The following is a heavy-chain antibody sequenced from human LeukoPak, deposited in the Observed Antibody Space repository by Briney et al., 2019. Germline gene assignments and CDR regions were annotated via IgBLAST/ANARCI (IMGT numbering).Heavy chain of an antibody. Sequence: GGSLRLSCAASGFTFSSYWMSWVRQAPGKGLEWVANIKQDGSEKYYVDFVKGRFTISRDNAKNSLYLQMNSLRVEDTALYHCARKGLGGELGGFDSWGQGTLVTVSS. V-gene: IGHV3-7*03. CDR2: IKQDGSEK. D-gene: IGHD1-7*01. CDR1: GFTFSSYW. J-gene: IGHJ4*02. CDR3: ARKGLGGELGGFDS.